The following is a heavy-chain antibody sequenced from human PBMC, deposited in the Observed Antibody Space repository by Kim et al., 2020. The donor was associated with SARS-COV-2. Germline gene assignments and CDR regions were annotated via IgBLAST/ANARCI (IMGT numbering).Heavy chain of an antibody. J-gene: IGHJ4*02. V-gene: IGHV1-3*01. Sequence: YSQKFQGRVTITRDTSASTAYMELSSLRSEDTAVYYCARITMVRGSPFDYWGQGTLVTVSS. CDR3: ARITMVRGSPFDY. D-gene: IGHD3-10*01.